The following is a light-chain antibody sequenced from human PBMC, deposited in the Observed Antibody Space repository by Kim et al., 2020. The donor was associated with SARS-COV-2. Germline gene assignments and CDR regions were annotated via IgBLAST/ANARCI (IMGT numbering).Light chain of an antibody. Sequence: VSPGQTASITCSGDKLGDKYACWYQQKPGQSPVLVIYQDSKRLSGIPERFSGSNSGNTATLTISGTQAMDEADYYCQAWDSSTKVFGGGTQLTVL. J-gene: IGLJ2*01. V-gene: IGLV3-1*01. CDR2: QDS. CDR3: QAWDSSTKV. CDR1: KLGDKY.